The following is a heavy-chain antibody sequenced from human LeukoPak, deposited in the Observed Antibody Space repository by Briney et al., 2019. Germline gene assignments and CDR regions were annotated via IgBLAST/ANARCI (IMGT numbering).Heavy chain of an antibody. CDR1: GFTFSSYS. J-gene: IGHJ4*02. V-gene: IGHV3-21*01. CDR3: AREPLYDSSGYYYDEGSYYFDY. CDR2: ISSSSSYI. D-gene: IGHD3-22*01. Sequence: GGSLRLSCAASGFTFSSYSMNWVRQAPGKGLEWVSSISSSSSYIYYADSVKGRFTISRDNAKNSLYLQMNSLRAEDTAVYYCAREPLYDSSGYYYDEGSYYFDYWGQGTLVTVSS.